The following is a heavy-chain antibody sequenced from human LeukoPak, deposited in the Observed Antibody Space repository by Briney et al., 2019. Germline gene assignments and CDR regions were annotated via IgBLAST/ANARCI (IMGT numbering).Heavy chain of an antibody. CDR2: IIPIFGTA. V-gene: IGHV1-69*13. CDR3: ASLRGVVLGAFDI. Sequence: SVKVSCKVSGYTLTELSMHWVRQAPGQGLEWMGGIIPIFGTANYAQKFQGRVTITADESTSTAYMELSSLRSEDTAVYYCASLRGVVLGAFDIWGQGTMVTVSS. J-gene: IGHJ3*02. D-gene: IGHD3-10*01. CDR1: GYTLTELS.